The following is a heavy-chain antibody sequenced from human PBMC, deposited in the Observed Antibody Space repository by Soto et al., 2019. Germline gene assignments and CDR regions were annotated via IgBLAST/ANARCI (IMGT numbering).Heavy chain of an antibody. V-gene: IGHV3-7*01. J-gene: IGHJ6*02. CDR2: TKQDRNEN. Sequence: RSWAPARITLYSYRRSSACQATSKGLEREDNTKQDRNENPYVGSVKGRFTSSRDNAKNSLYLQMNSLRAEDTAVYYCARKRDGYCGYGILSFGYYYGMDVWGQGTTVTV. CDR3: ARKRDGYCGYGILSFGYYYGMDV. D-gene: IGHD5-12*01. CDR1: RITLYSYR.